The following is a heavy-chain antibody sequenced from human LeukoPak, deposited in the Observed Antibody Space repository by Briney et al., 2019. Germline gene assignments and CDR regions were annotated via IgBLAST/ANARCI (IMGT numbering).Heavy chain of an antibody. CDR1: GFTFSSYK. J-gene: IGHJ4*02. CDR2: ISSSSSYI. V-gene: IGHV3-21*01. Sequence: GGSESLSCAASGFTFSSYKMIWVRQAPGKGLEWVSSISSSSSYIYYADSVKGRFTISRDNAKNSLYLQMNSLRAEDTAVYYCARSDTYSNRWPFDYSGQGTLVTVSS. CDR3: ARSDTYSNRWPFDY. D-gene: IGHD6-13*01.